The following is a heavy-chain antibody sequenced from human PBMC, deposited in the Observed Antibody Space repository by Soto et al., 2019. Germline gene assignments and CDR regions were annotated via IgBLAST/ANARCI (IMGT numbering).Heavy chain of an antibody. CDR1: GGSISRYF. CDR3: AHFSDLEWFDP. CDR2: IFYTGST. J-gene: IGHJ5*02. D-gene: IGHD2-21*01. V-gene: IGHV4-59*01. Sequence: QVQLQESGPGLVRPSETLSLTCTVSGGSISRYFWSWIRQSPGKGLEWIGYIFYTGSTTYNPSLKSRVTISIDTSKHQFSVKLSSLTAADTAVYYCAHFSDLEWFDPWGQGTLVTVSS.